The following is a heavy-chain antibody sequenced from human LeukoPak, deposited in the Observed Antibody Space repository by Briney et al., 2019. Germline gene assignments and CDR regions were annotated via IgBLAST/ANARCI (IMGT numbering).Heavy chain of an antibody. CDR2: ISGSGGST. J-gene: IGHJ4*02. V-gene: IGHV3-23*01. D-gene: IGHD5-18*01. CDR3: ARDLSGITGYTYGRGIDY. CDR1: GFTFSSYA. Sequence: PGGSLRLPCAASGFTFSSYAMSWVRQAPGKGLEWVPAISGSGGSTYYADSVKGRFTISRDNSKNTLYLQMNSLRAEDTAVYYCARDLSGITGYTYGRGIDYWGQGTLVTVSS.